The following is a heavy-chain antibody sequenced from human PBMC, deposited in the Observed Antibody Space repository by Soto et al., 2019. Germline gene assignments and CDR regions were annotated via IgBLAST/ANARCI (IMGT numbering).Heavy chain of an antibody. CDR2: VYYSGNT. CDR3: ARHLGYYDFY. J-gene: IGHJ4*02. V-gene: IGHV4-39*01. D-gene: IGHD3-22*01. CDR1: GGSRRQSSYF. Sequence: SETLSLTCAVSGGSRRQSSYFWGWIRQPPGKGLEWIGSVYYSGNTYYNPSLKSRVTISLDTSRNHFSLKLSSLTAADTAVYYCARHLGYYDFYWGQGTLVTVSS.